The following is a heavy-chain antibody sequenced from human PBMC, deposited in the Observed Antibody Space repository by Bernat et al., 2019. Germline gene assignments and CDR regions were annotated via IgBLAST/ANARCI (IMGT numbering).Heavy chain of an antibody. CDR2: VSYDGRNK. J-gene: IGHJ6*02. D-gene: IGHD6-25*01. V-gene: IGHV3-30*04. CDR1: GFTFSDYS. Sequence: VQLVESGGGVVQPGMSLRLSCVASGFTFSDYSLHWVRQAPGKGLEWVAVVSYDGRNKYYADSVQARFIISRDDSENTLYLQMDSLKSEDTAVYYCVRDGAALYYYHGMDVWGRGTTVTVSS. CDR3: VRDGAALYYYHGMDV.